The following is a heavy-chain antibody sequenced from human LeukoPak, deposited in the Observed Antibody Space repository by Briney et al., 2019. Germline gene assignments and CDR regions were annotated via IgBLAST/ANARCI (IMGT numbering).Heavy chain of an antibody. D-gene: IGHD2/OR15-2a*01. CDR3: ARVSRRAAFDI. CDR2: IIPIFGTA. V-gene: IGHV1-69*06. J-gene: IGHJ3*02. Sequence: ASVKVSCKASGGTFSSYAISWVRQAPGQGLEWMGGIIPIFGTANYAQKFQGRVTITADKSTSTAYMELSSLRSDDTAVYYCARVSRRAAFDIWGQGTMVTVSS. CDR1: GGTFSSYA.